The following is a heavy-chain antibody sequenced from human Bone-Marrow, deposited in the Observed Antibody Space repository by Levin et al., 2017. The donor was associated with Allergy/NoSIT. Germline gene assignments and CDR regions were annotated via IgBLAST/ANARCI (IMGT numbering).Heavy chain of an antibody. CDR1: ASTFSNSA. CDR2: ASISGGGT. J-gene: IGHJ4*02. Sequence: HGESLKISCTASASTFSNSAVSWVRKAPGKGLEWLSSASISGGGTNYADSVKGRFTISRDNSKNMVFLQMNSLRAEDTAIYYCATGGYCSNGVCPSFDDWGQGTRVTVSS. CDR3: ATGGYCSNGVCPSFDD. V-gene: IGHV3-23*01. D-gene: IGHD2-8*01.